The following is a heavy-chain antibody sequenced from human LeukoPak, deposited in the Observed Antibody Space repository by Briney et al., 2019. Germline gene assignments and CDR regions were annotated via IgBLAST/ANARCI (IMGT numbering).Heavy chain of an antibody. V-gene: IGHV4-59*08. CDR3: AGGRLHFYL. CDR1: AGSLSGYY. CDR2: IVYSGST. D-gene: IGHD5-24*01. J-gene: IGHJ2*01. Sequence: PSETLSLTCAVSAGSLSGYYWSWIRQPPGKGLEWIGYIVYSGSTNSNPYIRSRGTISVDTSQNQSPLKLSSVAAADTAVYYWAGGRLHFYLWGRDPLVTVP.